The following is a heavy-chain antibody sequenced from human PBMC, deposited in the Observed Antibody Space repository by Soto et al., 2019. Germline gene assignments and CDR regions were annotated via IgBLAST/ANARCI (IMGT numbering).Heavy chain of an antibody. Sequence: QVQLVQSGAEVKKPGSSVKVSCKASGGTFSSYAISWVRQAPGQGLEWMGGIIPIFGTANYAQKFQGRVTITAEESTSTAYMELRSLRSEDTAMYYCARGLGRLAVAVNDAFDIWDQGTMVSVSS. CDR2: IIPIFGTA. V-gene: IGHV1-69*01. J-gene: IGHJ3*02. CDR3: ARGLGRLAVAVNDAFDI. D-gene: IGHD6-19*01. CDR1: GGTFSSYA.